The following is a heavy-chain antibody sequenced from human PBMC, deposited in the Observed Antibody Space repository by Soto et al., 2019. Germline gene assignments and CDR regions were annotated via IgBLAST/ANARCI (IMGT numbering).Heavy chain of an antibody. CDR2: IYHSGST. J-gene: IGHJ4*02. Sequence: QVQLQESGPGLVKPSGTLSLTCAVSGGSISSSNWWSWVRQPPGKGLEWIGEIYHSGSTHYNPSLKSRVTISVDKSKNQFSLKLSSVTAADTAVYYCARSGERGYCSSTSCYQLDYWGQGTLVTVSS. V-gene: IGHV4-4*02. CDR3: ARSGERGYCSSTSCYQLDY. D-gene: IGHD2-2*01. CDR1: GGSISSSNW.